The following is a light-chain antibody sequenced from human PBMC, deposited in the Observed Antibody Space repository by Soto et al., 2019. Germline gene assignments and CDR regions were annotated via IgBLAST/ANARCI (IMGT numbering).Light chain of an antibody. J-gene: IGKJ1*01. Sequence: EIVMTQSPSTLSVSPGERATLSCRASQSVNSKVAWYQQKPGQAPRLLIYDASNRATGIPARFSGSGSGTDFTLTISSLEPEDFAVYYCQQRSNWPWTFGQGTKVGIK. CDR2: DAS. CDR3: QQRSNWPWT. V-gene: IGKV3-11*01. CDR1: QSVNSK.